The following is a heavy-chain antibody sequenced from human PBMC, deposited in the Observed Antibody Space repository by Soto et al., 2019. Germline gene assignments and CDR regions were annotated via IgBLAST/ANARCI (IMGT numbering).Heavy chain of an antibody. D-gene: IGHD3-22*01. Sequence: QVQLVQSGAEVKKPGASVKVSCKTSGYTFTSYDISWVRQATGQGLEWMGWMNPNSGNTGYAQKLQGRVTMTRNTSISTAYMDLSSLRSEDTAVYYCAREVVSRGMDVWGQGTTVTVSS. J-gene: IGHJ6*02. V-gene: IGHV1-8*01. CDR2: MNPNSGNT. CDR1: GYTFTSYD. CDR3: AREVVSRGMDV.